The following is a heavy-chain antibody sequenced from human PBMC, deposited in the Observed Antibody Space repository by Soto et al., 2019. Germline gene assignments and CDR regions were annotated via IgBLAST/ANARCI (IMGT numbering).Heavy chain of an antibody. D-gene: IGHD6-19*01. CDR1: GFTFSTDS. V-gene: IGHV3-48*02. CDR2: ISTSGATR. Sequence: EVQLVESGGGLVQPGGSLRLSCVASGFTFSTDSMNWVRQAPGKGLEWIAHISTSGATRYYADSVKGRFTISRDNAKTSLYLQMDSLRNEDTAVYYCARFFGSGFDYWGQGTLVTVSS. CDR3: ARFFGSGFDY. J-gene: IGHJ4*02.